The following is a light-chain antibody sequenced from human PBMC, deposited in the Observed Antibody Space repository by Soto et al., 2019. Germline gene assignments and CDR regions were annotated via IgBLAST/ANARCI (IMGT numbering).Light chain of an antibody. J-gene: IGKJ2*01. V-gene: IGKV1-5*03. CDR3: QQYKSFMYT. Sequence: DIQMTQAPSTLSASVVYRVTITCRASQNINSRLAWYQQKPGKAPKVLMYKASTLESGVPSRFGGSGSETEFTLTISGLQPEDFATYYCQQYKSFMYTFGQGTKVDIK. CDR1: QNINSR. CDR2: KAS.